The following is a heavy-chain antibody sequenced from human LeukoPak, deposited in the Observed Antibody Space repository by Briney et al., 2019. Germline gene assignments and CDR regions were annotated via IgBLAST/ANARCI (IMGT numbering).Heavy chain of an antibody. J-gene: IGHJ4*02. D-gene: IGHD4-23*01. CDR2: ISVSGNT. Sequence: PSETLSLTCVVSGGSISSTSYYWGWIRQPPGKGLEWVSAISVSGNTYHADSVKGRFTISRDSSKNTLYLQMNRLRAEDAAVYYCARRAGGYSHPYDYWGQGVLVTVSS. CDR1: GGSISSTSYY. V-gene: IGHV3-53*01. CDR3: ARRAGGYSHPYDY.